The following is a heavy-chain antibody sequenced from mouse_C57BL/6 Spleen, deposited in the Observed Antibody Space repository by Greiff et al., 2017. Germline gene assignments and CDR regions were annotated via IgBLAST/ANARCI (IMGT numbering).Heavy chain of an antibody. CDR2: IRNKANNHAT. V-gene: IGHV6-6*01. J-gene: IGHJ3*01. CDR1: GFTFSDAW. CDR3: TGITTVVAKGFAY. D-gene: IGHD1-1*01. Sequence: DVKLVESGGGLVQPGGSMKLSCAASGFTFSDAWMDWVRQSPEKGLEWVAEIRNKANNHATYYAESVKGRFTISRDDSKSSVYLQMNSLRAEDTGIYYCTGITTVVAKGFAYWGQGTLVTVSA.